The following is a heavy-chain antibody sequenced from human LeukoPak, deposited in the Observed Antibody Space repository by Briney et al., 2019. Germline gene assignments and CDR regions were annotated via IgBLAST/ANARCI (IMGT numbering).Heavy chain of an antibody. J-gene: IGHJ4*02. V-gene: IGHV4-39*01. Sequence: SETLSLTCTVSGGSISSSSYCWGWIRQPPGKGLEWIGSIYYSGSTYYNPSLKSRVTISVDTSKNQFSLKLSSVTAADTVVYYCASFGVVIRMGDYWGQGTLVTVSS. CDR1: GGSISSSSYC. D-gene: IGHD3-3*01. CDR3: ASFGVVIRMGDY. CDR2: IYYSGST.